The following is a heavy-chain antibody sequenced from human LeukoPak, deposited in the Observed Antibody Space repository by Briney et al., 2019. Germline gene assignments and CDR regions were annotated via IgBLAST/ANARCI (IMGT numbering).Heavy chain of an antibody. V-gene: IGHV4-59*08. CDR3: ARRDSSSWYSYYFDY. Sequence: PSETLSLTCTVSGGSISSYYWSWIRQPPGKGLEWIGYIYYSGSTNYNPSLKSRVTISVDTSKNQFSLKLSSVTAADTAVYYCARRDSSSWYSYYFDYWGQGTPVTVSS. D-gene: IGHD6-13*01. CDR2: IYYSGST. J-gene: IGHJ4*02. CDR1: GGSISSYY.